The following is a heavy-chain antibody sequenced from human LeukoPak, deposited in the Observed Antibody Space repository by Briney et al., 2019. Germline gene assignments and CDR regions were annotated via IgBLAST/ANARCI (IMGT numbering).Heavy chain of an antibody. CDR1: GFTFSSYG. V-gene: IGHV3-30*02. CDR3: AKESSGSLRLLFDY. D-gene: IGHD1-26*01. CDR2: IRYDGSNK. J-gene: IGHJ4*02. Sequence: GGSLRLSCAASGFTFSSYGMHWVRQAPGKGLEWVAFIRYDGSNKYYADSVKGRFTISIDNSKNTLYLQMNSLRAEDTAVYYCAKESSGSLRLLFDYWGQGTLVTVSS.